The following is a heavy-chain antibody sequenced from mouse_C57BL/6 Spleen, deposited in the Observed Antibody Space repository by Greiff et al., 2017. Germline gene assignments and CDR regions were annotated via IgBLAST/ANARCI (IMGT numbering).Heavy chain of an antibody. CDR2: IYPGSGNT. Sequence: LVESGAELVRPGASVKLSCKASGYTFTDYYINWVKQRPGQGLEWIARIYPGSGNTYYNEKFKGKATLTAEKSSSTAYMQLSSLTSEDSAVYFCASSYWYFDVWGTGTTVTVSS. CDR3: ASSYWYFDV. J-gene: IGHJ1*03. CDR1: GYTFTDYY. V-gene: IGHV1-76*01.